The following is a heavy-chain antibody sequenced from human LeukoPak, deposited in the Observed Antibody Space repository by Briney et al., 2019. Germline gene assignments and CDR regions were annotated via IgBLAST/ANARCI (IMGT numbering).Heavy chain of an antibody. CDR2: INPNSGGT. D-gene: IGHD6-13*01. CDR3: ARDRIAAAGQLYNWFDP. V-gene: IGHV1-2*06. J-gene: IGHJ5*02. CDR1: GYTFTGYY. Sequence: ASVKVSCKASGYTFTGYYMHWVRQAPGQGLEWMGRINPNSGGTNYAQKFQGRATMTKDTSISTAYMELSRLRSDDTAVYYCARDRIAAAGQLYNWFDPWGQGTLVTVSS.